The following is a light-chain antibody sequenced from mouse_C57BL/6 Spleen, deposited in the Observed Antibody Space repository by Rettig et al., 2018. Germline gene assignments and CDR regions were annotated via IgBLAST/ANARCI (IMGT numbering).Light chain of an antibody. CDR2: YAS. CDR3: QNGHSFPLT. CDR1: QSISDY. V-gene: IGKV5-39*01. Sequence: PATLSVTPGDRVSLSCRASQSISDYLHWYQQKSHESPRLLIKYASQSISGIPSRFSGSGSGSDFTLSINSVEPEDVGVYYCQNGHSFPLTFGAGTKLELK. J-gene: IGKJ5*01.